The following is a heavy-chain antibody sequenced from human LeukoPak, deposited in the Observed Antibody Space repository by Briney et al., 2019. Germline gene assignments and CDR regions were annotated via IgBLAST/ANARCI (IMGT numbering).Heavy chain of an antibody. CDR3: ARAQLVGSYNWFDP. Sequence: GGPLTLPCPPSGFPFRDYYMSGIRRAPGKGLEGVSYISSSGSTIYYADSVKGRFTISRDNAKNSLYLQMNSLRAEDTAVYYCARAQLVGSYNWFDPWGQGTLVTVSS. V-gene: IGHV3-11*04. J-gene: IGHJ5*02. CDR1: GFPFRDYY. CDR2: ISSSGSTI. D-gene: IGHD6-6*01.